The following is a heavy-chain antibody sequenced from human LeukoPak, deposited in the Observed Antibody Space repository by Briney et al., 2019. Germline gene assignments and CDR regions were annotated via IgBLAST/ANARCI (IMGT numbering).Heavy chain of an antibody. CDR3: ARQYYDFWSGYYSSEYYFDY. V-gene: IGHV1-2*04. D-gene: IGHD3-3*01. J-gene: IGHJ4*02. CDR2: INPNSGGT. CDR1: GYTFTGYY. Sequence: GASVKVSCKASGYTFTGYYMHWVRQAPGQGLEWMGWINPNSGGTNHAQKFQGWVTMTRDTSISTAYMELSRLRSDDTAVYYCARQYYDFWSGYYSSEYYFDYWGQGTLVTVSS.